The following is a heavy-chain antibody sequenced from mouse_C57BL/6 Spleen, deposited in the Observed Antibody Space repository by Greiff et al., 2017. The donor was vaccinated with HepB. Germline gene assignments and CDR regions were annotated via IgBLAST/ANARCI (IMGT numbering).Heavy chain of an antibody. Sequence: EVKLMESGGGLVKPGGSLKLSCAASGFTFSDYGMHWVRQAPEKGLEWVAYISSGSSTIYYADTVKGRFTIARDNAKNTLFLQMTSLRSEDTAMYYCARAFTTETWFAYWGQGTLVTVSA. D-gene: IGHD1-1*01. CDR3: ARAFTTETWFAY. CDR1: GFTFSDYG. CDR2: ISSGSSTI. V-gene: IGHV5-17*01. J-gene: IGHJ3*01.